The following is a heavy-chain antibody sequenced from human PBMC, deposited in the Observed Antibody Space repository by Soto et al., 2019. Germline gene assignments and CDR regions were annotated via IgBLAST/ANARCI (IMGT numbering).Heavy chain of an antibody. CDR2: ISGSGGST. CDR3: ARRESELFCFDY. CDR1: GFTFSSYA. J-gene: IGHJ4*02. D-gene: IGHD3-3*01. Sequence: PGGSLRLSCAASGFTFSSYAMSWVRQAPGKGLEWVSAISGSGGSTYYADSVKGRFTISRDNSKNTLYLQMNSLRAEDTAVYYCARRESELFCFDYWGQGTLVTVSS. V-gene: IGHV3-23*01.